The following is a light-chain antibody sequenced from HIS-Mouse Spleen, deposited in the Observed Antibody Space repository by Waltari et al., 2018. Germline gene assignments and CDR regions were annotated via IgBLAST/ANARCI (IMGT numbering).Light chain of an antibody. V-gene: IGKV1-9*01. CDR3: QQLNSYPPT. J-gene: IGKJ1*01. CDR2: AAS. Sequence: DIQLTQSPSFLSASVGDRVTITCRANQGISSYLAWYQQKPGKAPKLLIYAASTLQSGVPSRFSGSVSGTEFTLTISSLQPEDFATYYCQQLNSYPPTFGQGTKVEIK. CDR1: QGISSY.